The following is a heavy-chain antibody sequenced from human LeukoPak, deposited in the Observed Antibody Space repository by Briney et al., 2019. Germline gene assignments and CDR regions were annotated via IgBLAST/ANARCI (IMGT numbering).Heavy chain of an antibody. V-gene: IGHV3-33*01. CDR1: GFTFSSYG. J-gene: IGHJ3*02. D-gene: IGHD2-2*03. Sequence: PGRSLRLSCAASGFTFSSYGMHWVRQAPGKGLEWVAVIWYDGSNKYYADSVKGRFTISRDNSKNTLYLQMNSLRAEDTAVYYCARDGYCSSTSCYDDAFDIWGQGTMVTVSS. CDR3: ARDGYCSSTSCYDDAFDI. CDR2: IWYDGSNK.